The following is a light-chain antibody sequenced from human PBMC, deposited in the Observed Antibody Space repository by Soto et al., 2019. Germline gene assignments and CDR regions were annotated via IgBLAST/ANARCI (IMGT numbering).Light chain of an antibody. CDR3: LQYGSSPHT. V-gene: IGKV3-20*01. CDR1: QSVSSN. J-gene: IGKJ5*01. Sequence: EIVMTHSPATLSVSPWEIATLSCRASQSVSSNLAWFQQKPGQAPRLLISGASNRASDIPDRFSGSGSWTDFTLTISRLEPEDFAVYYCLQYGSSPHTFGQGTRLEIK. CDR2: GAS.